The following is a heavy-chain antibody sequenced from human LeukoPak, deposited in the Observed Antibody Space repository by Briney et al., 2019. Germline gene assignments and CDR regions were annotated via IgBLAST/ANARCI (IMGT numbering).Heavy chain of an antibody. CDR2: ISGSGGNT. V-gene: IGHV3-23*01. CDR3: ASQKANFYDSSGDV. J-gene: IGHJ6*02. CDR1: GFSFSSSA. Sequence: GGSLRLSCAASGFSFSSSAMSLVRQAPGKGLEWVSAISGSGGNTYYAGSVKGRFTIFRDNSKNMLYLQMNSLRAEDTALYYCASQKANFYDSSGDVWGQGTTVTVSS. D-gene: IGHD3-22*01.